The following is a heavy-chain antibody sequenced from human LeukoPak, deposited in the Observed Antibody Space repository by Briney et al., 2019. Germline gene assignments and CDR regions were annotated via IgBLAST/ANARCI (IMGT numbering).Heavy chain of an antibody. J-gene: IGHJ5*02. CDR1: GYSISSGYY. CDR3: ESIAARRFDP. V-gene: IGHV4-38-2*02. Sequence: PSETLSLTCTVSGYSISSGYYWGWIRQPPGKGLEWIGSIYHSGSTYYNPSLKSRVTISVDTSKNQFSLKLSSVTAADTAVYYCESIAARRFDPWGRGTLVTVSS. D-gene: IGHD6-6*01. CDR2: IYHSGST.